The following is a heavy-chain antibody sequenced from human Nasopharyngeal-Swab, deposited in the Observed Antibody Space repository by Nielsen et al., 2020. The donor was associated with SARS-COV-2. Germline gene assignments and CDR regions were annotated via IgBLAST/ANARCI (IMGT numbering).Heavy chain of an antibody. Sequence: ASVKVSCKASGYTFTGYYMHWVRQAPGQGLEWMGWINTNTGNPTYAQGFTGRFVFSLDTSVSTAYLQISSLKAEDTAVYYCAREMTLGRRGYYYGMDVWGQGTTVTVSS. D-gene: IGHD1-26*01. CDR1: GYTFTGYY. V-gene: IGHV7-4-1*02. J-gene: IGHJ6*02. CDR2: INTNTGNP. CDR3: AREMTLGRRGYYYGMDV.